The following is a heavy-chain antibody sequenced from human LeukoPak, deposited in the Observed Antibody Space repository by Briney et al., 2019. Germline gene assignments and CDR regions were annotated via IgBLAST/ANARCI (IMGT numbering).Heavy chain of an antibody. V-gene: IGHV4-4*09. CDR1: GGSISSYY. CDR2: IYTSGST. D-gene: IGHD4-23*01. Sequence: SETLSLTCTVSGGSISSYYWSWIRQPPGKGLEWIGYIYTSGSTDYNPSLKSRVTISVDTSKNQFSLKLSSVTAADTAVYYCARHYRDKTAFDYWGQGTLSPSPQ. CDR3: ARHYRDKTAFDY. J-gene: IGHJ4*02.